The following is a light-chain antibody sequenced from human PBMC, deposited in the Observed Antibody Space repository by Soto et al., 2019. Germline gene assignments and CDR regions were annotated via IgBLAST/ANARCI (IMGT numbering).Light chain of an antibody. Sequence: QSVLTQPPSVSGAPGQRVTISCTGNSSNLGAGYDVHWYQQLPGAAPKLVIFGNRNRPSGVPERFSGSKSGTSASLAITGLQDDDEADYYCSSYTSKSSLIFGGGTKLTVL. J-gene: IGLJ2*01. CDR3: SSYTSKSSLI. CDR2: GNR. V-gene: IGLV1-40*01. CDR1: SSNLGAGYD.